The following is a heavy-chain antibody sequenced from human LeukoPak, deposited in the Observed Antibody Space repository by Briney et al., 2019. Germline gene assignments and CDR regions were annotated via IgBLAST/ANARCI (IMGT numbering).Heavy chain of an antibody. Sequence: GGSLRLSCAGSGFTFSSYSMNGVRQAPGKGLEWVSSISSSSSYIYYADSVKGRFTISRDNAKNSLYLQMNSLRAEDMALYYCAKALSGSGSLNAFDIWGQGTMVTVSS. CDR1: GFTFSSYS. CDR3: AKALSGSGSLNAFDI. V-gene: IGHV3-21*04. CDR2: ISSSSSYI. J-gene: IGHJ3*02. D-gene: IGHD3-10*01.